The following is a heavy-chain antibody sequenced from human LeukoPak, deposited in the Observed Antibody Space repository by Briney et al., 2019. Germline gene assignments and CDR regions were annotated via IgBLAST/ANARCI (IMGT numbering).Heavy chain of an antibody. D-gene: IGHD4-17*01. CDR3: ASGTTVTSLDY. CDR2: IYSGGST. V-gene: IGHV3-53*01. J-gene: IGHJ4*02. CDR1: GFTVSSNY. Sequence: GGSLRLSCAASGFTVSSNYVSWVRQAPGKGLEWVSVIYSGGSTYYADSVKGRFTISRDNSKNTLYLQMNSLRAEDTAVYYCASGTTVTSLDYWGQGTLVTVSS.